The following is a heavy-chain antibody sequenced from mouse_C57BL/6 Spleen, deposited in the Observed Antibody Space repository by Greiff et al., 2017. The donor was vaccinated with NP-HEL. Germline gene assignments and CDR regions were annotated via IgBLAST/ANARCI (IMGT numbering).Heavy chain of an antibody. CDR3: ARRYDGYLYYAMDY. J-gene: IGHJ4*01. D-gene: IGHD2-3*01. CDR1: GYSFTGYY. CDR2: INPSTGGT. V-gene: IGHV1-42*01. Sequence: VQLKESGPELVKPGASVKISCKASGYSFTGYYMNWVKQSPEKSLEWIGEINPSTGGTTYNQKFKAKATLTVDKSSSTAYMQLKSLTSEDSAVYYCARRYDGYLYYAMDYWGQGTSVTVSS.